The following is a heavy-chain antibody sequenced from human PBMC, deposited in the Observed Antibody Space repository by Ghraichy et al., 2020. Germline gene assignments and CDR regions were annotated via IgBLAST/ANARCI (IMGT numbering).Heavy chain of an antibody. V-gene: IGHV3-23*01. Sequence: GGSLRLSCAASGFTFTSYSMSWVRQAPTKGLEWVSSINGNGAKINYADSVKGRFTISRDNSKNTLYLQMNSLRADDTAVYYCAKDAVTANGRWDSFDIWGQGTTVTVSS. D-gene: IGHD2-21*02. J-gene: IGHJ3*02. CDR1: GFTFTSYS. CDR2: INGNGAKI. CDR3: AKDAVTANGRWDSFDI.